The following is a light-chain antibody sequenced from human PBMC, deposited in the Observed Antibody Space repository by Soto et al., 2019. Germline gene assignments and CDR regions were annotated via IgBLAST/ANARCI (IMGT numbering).Light chain of an antibody. J-gene: IGKJ2*01. CDR3: QHRSDWPRT. Sequence: EIVLTQSPATLSLSPGERATLSCRASQSVSTYLAWYQQKPGQAPRLLIYDASNRAAGIPARFSGSGSGTDFTLTISSLEPEDFAVYYCQHRSDWPRTFGQGTKLDIK. V-gene: IGKV3-11*01. CDR2: DAS. CDR1: QSVSTY.